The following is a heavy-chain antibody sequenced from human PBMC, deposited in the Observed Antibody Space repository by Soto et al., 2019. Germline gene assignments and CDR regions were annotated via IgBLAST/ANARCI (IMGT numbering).Heavy chain of an antibody. D-gene: IGHD6-13*01. CDR1: GGTFSSYA. J-gene: IGHJ6*02. CDR3: ASPAAAGHSYYYYYGMDV. CDR2: IIPIFGTA. Sequence: QVQLVQSGAEVKKPGSSVKVSCKASGGTFSSYAISWVRQAPGQGLEWMGGIIPIFGTANYAPKFQGRVTITADESTSTAYMELSSLRSEDTAVYYCASPAAAGHSYYYYYGMDVWGQGTTVTVSS. V-gene: IGHV1-69*01.